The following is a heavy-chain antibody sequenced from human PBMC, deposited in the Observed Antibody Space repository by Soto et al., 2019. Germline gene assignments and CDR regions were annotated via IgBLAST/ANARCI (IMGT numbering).Heavy chain of an antibody. CDR3: ASVAYDYVWGTYRYLDY. CDR2: ISGSGSST. CDR1: GFTFSTYA. V-gene: IGHV3-23*01. Sequence: GGSLRLSCAASGFTFSTYAMSWVRQAPGKGLEWVSTISGSGSSTYYADSVKGRFTIFRDNSKNTLYLQMSSLRVEDTAVYYCASVAYDYVWGTYRYLDYWGQGTLVTVSP. J-gene: IGHJ4*02. D-gene: IGHD3-16*02.